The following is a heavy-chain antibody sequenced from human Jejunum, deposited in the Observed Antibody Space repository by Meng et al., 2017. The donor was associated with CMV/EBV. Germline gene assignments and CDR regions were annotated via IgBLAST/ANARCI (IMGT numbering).Heavy chain of an antibody. D-gene: IGHD3-22*01. CDR3: ARGAYYSDSPDYQNPDAFDI. CDR1: YW. Sequence: YWMDWLRQSPGKGLVWVSRSNYDGTVTNYADSVKGRFTISRDNGRNTLYLQMDSLRAEDTAVYYCARGAYYSDSPDYQNPDAFDIWGQGTMVTVSS. CDR2: SNYDGTVT. J-gene: IGHJ3*02. V-gene: IGHV3-74*01.